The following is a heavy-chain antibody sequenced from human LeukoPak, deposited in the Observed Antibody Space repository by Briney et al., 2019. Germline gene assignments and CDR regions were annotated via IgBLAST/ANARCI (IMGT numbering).Heavy chain of an antibody. CDR3: ARISGYSYVPYYFDY. J-gene: IGHJ4*02. CDR2: IYSGGST. D-gene: IGHD5-18*01. Sequence: GGSLRLSCAASGFTVGSNYMSWVRQAPGKGLEWVSVIYSGGSTYYADSVKGRFTISRDNSKNTLYLQMNSLRAEDTAVYYCARISGYSYVPYYFDYWGQGTLVTVSS. V-gene: IGHV3-66*02. CDR1: GFTVGSNY.